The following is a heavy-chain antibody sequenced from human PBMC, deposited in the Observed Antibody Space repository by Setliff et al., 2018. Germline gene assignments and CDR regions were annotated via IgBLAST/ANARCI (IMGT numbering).Heavy chain of an antibody. D-gene: IGHD3-10*01. V-gene: IGHV3-23*01. CDR1: GFTFSSYA. J-gene: IGHJ6*02. CDR3: AKALLSTAGSSYYGMDV. Sequence: PGGSLRLSCAASGFTFSSYAMSWVRQAPGKGLEWVSAISGSGGSTYYADSVKGRFTISRDKSKNTLYLQMNSLRAEDTAVYYCAKALLSTAGSSYYGMDVWGQGTTVTVSS. CDR2: ISGSGGST.